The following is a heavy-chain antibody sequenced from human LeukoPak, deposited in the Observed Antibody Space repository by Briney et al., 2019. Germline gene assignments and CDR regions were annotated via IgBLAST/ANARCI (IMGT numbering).Heavy chain of an antibody. J-gene: IGHJ5*02. CDR3: ARDGGWYQLLWWFDP. V-gene: IGHV1-2*02. Sequence: ASVKVSCKASGYTFTGYYMHWVRQAPGRGLEWMGWINPNSSATKYAQKFQGRFTMTRDTYINTAYMEVSRMRFDDTAVYYCARDGGWYQLLWWFDPWGQGTLVTVSS. CDR1: GYTFTGYY. D-gene: IGHD2-2*01. CDR2: INPNSSAT.